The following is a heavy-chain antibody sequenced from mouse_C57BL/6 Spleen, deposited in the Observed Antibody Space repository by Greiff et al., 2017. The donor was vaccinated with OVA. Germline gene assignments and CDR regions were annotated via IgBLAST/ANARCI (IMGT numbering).Heavy chain of an antibody. J-gene: IGHJ4*01. V-gene: IGHV3-6*01. CDR2: ISYDGSN. CDR1: GYSITSGYY. Sequence: DVQLVESGPGLVKPSQSLSLTCSVTGYSITSGYYWNWIRQFPGNKLEWMGYISYDGSNNYNPSLKNRISITRDTSKNQFFLKLNSVTTEDTATYYCAREGVYYDFYAMDYWGQGTSVTVSS. D-gene: IGHD2-4*01. CDR3: AREGVYYDFYAMDY.